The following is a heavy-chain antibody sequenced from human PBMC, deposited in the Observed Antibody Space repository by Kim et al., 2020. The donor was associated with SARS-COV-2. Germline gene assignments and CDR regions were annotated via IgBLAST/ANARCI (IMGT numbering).Heavy chain of an antibody. CDR2: ITHSGST. CDR3: ARGGYRRRELFDY. D-gene: IGHD3-10*01. V-gene: IGHV4-34*01. CDR1: GGAFDIYY. J-gene: IGHJ4*02. Sequence: SETLSLTCAVYGGAFDIYYWNWIRQSPGKGLEWVGEITHSGSTKYNPSLQSRVTISVDTSTKQFSLKMSSVTAADTAVYYCARGGYRRRELFDYWGQGSLVTVSS.